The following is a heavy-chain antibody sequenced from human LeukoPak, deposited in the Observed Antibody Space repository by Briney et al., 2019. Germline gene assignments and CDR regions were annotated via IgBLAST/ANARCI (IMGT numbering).Heavy chain of an antibody. Sequence: QPGGSLRLSCAASGFTFSSYWMHRVRQAPGKGLVWVSRINSDGSSITYADSVKGRFTISRDNAKNTLYLQMNSLRVEDTAVYYCAREGRVSGYDFDCWGQGTLVTVSS. CDR2: INSDGSSI. V-gene: IGHV3-74*03. D-gene: IGHD5-12*01. CDR3: AREGRVSGYDFDC. CDR1: GFTFSSYW. J-gene: IGHJ4*02.